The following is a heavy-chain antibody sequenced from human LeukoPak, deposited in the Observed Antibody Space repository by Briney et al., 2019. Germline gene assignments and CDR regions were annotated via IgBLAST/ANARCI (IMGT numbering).Heavy chain of an antibody. CDR1: GYIFTNYG. Sequence: SVKVSCKASGYIFTNYGISWVRQAPGQGLEWMGGIIPIFGTANYAQKFQGRVTITADESTSTAYMELSSLRSEDTAVYYCARLKEQQLVGGFDPWGQGTLVTVSS. CDR3: ARLKEQQLVGGFDP. V-gene: IGHV1-69*13. J-gene: IGHJ5*02. D-gene: IGHD6-13*01. CDR2: IIPIFGTA.